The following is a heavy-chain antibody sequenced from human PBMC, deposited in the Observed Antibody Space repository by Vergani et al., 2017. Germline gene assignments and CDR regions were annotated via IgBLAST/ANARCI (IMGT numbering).Heavy chain of an antibody. CDR1: GFKFSDHY. CDR3: AKNPGISTTRHYYAMGV. V-gene: IGHV3-11*04. Sequence: LEESGGGSVKPGGSLTLSCAASGFKFSDHYMSWIRQAPGKGLEWVSHISPGASTVSYTDSVTGRFTVSRDNDNNSLTLDMTTLRVEDTAVYYCAKNPGISTTRHYYAMGVWGQGTTVTVAS. D-gene: IGHD1-1*01. J-gene: IGHJ6*02. CDR2: ISPGASTV.